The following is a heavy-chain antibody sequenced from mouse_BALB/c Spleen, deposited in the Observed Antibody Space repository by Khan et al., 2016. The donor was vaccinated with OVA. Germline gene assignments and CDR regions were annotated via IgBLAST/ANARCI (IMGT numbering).Heavy chain of an antibody. D-gene: IGHD2-1*01. CDR3: ARSVIYYGNYVDY. J-gene: IGHJ2*01. Sequence: QIQLVQSGPELKKPGETVKISCKASGYTFTNYGMNWVKQAPGKGLKWMGWINTYTGEPTYADDFKGRFAFSLETSASTAYLQINNLKHEDMATYFCARSVIYYGNYVDYWGQGTTLTVSS. CDR2: INTYTGEP. CDR1: GYTFTNYG. V-gene: IGHV9-1*02.